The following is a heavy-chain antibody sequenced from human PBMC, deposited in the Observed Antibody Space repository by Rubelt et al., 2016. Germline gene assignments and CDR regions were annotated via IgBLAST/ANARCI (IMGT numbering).Heavy chain of an antibody. CDR1: GFSFSMYW. CDR3: ARDPSRGYYDSSGYYYIVY. CDR2: INSDGSST. Sequence: GSLRLSCAASGFSFSMYWMHWVRQVPGKGLVWVSRINSDGSSTIYADSVKGRFTISRDNAKNTLYLQLNSLRAEDTAVYYCARDPSRGYYDSSGYYYIVYWGQGTLVTVSS. D-gene: IGHD3-22*01. J-gene: IGHJ4*02. V-gene: IGHV3-74*01.